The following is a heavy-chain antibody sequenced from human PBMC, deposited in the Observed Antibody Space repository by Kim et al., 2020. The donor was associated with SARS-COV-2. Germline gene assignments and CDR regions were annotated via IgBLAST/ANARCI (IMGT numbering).Heavy chain of an antibody. V-gene: IGHV3-48*02. Sequence: GSLRLSCAASGFTFSGYSMNWVRQAPGKGLEWIAYISTSSSTIHYADSVKGRFTIFRENAKNSLFLQMNSLTDEDTAVYYCARVVDHLLHEDYWSQGTL. CDR1: GFTFSGYS. CDR3: ARVVDHLLHEDY. CDR2: ISTSSSTI. J-gene: IGHJ4*02. D-gene: IGHD5-12*01.